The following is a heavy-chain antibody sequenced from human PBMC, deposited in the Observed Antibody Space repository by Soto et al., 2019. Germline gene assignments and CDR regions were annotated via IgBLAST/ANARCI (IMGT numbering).Heavy chain of an antibody. J-gene: IGHJ6*02. D-gene: IGHD3-16*01. CDR1: GDSISSGNKY. CDR3: ARVPSPFDYYYAMDV. Sequence: LSLTCTVSGDSISSGNKYWSWIRQPPGKGLEWIGYIFSSGTTYYIPSLKSRLTMSLDASQNQFSLKLNSLTDADTAVYFCARVPSPFDYYYAMDVWGQGTTVTVS. V-gene: IGHV4-30-4*01. CDR2: IFSSGTT.